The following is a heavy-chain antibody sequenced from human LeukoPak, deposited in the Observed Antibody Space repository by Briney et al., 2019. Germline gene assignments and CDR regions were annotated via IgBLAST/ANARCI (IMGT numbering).Heavy chain of an antibody. V-gene: IGHV4-38-2*02. J-gene: IGHJ4*02. CDR1: GYSISSGYY. CDR3: ARDGSTVTPSVFDY. CDR2: IYHSGST. D-gene: IGHD4-17*01. Sequence: SETLSLTCTVSGYSISSGYYWGWIRQPPGKGLEWIGSIYHSGSTYYNPSLKSRVTISVDTSKNQFSLKLSSVTAADTAVYYCARDGSTVTPSVFDYWGQGTLVTVSS.